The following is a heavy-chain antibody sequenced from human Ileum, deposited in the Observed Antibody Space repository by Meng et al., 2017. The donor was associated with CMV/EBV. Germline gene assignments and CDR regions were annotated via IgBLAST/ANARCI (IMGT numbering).Heavy chain of an antibody. J-gene: IGHJ6*02. CDR1: VGSIGSSSYF. CDR3: SKDLGYYYYYGMDV. Sequence: GSLSLSCTVSVGSIGSSSYFWGWTRQPPGKGLEWIGSIYFSGTTYYNPPLESRVTISLNRSRNQFSLRVTAVTTADTAVYYCSKDLGYYYYYGMDVWGQGTTVTVSS. D-gene: IGHD7-27*01. V-gene: IGHV4-39*07. CDR2: IYFSGTT.